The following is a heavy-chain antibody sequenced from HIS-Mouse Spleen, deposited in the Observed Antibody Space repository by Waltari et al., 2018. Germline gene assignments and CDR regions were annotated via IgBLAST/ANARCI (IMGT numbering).Heavy chain of an antibody. CDR2: ISAYNGNA. J-gene: IGHJ4*02. V-gene: IGHV1-18*01. CDR1: GYTFTSYG. D-gene: IGHD5-18*01. CDR3: ARDSVTHFDY. Sequence: QVQLVQSGAEVKKPGASVKVSCKASGYTFTSYGISWVRQAPGQGLVWLGWISAYNGNATDAQKLKGRVTMTTDTSTSTCYMEMSSLRSDDTAVYYCARDSVTHFDYWGQGTLVTVSS.